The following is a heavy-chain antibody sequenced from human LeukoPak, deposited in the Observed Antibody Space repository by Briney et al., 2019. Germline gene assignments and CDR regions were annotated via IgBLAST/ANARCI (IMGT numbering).Heavy chain of an antibody. Sequence: GESLKISCKGSGFSLTTYWIGWVRQQPGKGLEWMGIIYPGDSDTRYSPSFQGQVTISGDKSIGTAYLQWSSLKASDTAMYYCATYDYDSSGYYRFEYWGQGTLVTVSS. CDR3: ATYDYDSSGYYRFEY. CDR2: IYPGDSDT. D-gene: IGHD3-22*01. J-gene: IGHJ4*02. V-gene: IGHV5-51*01. CDR1: GFSLTTYW.